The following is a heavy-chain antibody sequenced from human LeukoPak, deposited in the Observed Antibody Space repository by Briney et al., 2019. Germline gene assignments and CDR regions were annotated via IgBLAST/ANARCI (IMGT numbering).Heavy chain of an antibody. J-gene: IGHJ3*02. CDR2: IDYSGST. CDR1: CGSISSSSYY. D-gene: IGHD3-22*01. CDR3: ARPYPYDSSGYYYPRGAFDI. V-gene: IGHV4-39*01. Sequence: SETLSLTSTVSCGSISSSSYYWCWIRQPPGKGLEWSGSIDYSGSTYYNPSLKSRVTISVDTSKNQFSLKLSSVTAADTAVYYCARPYPYDSSGYYYPRGAFDIWGQGTMVTVSS.